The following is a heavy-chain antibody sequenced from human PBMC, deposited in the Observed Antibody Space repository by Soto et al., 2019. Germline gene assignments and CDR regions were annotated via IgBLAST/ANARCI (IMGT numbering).Heavy chain of an antibody. Sequence: QVQLVQSGAEVKKPGSSVKVSCKASGGTFSSYSINWVRQAPGQGLEWMGEIIPIFGTANYAQKFQGRVTMAADESKSSVYMELSRMRSDDTAVYYCARDGGRHSGGMDYWGQGTLVTVSS. J-gene: IGHJ4*02. CDR3: ARDGGRHSGGMDY. V-gene: IGHV1-69*01. CDR1: GGTFSSYS. D-gene: IGHD1-26*01. CDR2: IIPIFGTA.